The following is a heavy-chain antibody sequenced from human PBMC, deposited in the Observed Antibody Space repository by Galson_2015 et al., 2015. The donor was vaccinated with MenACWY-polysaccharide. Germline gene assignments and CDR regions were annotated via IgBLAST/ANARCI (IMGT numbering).Heavy chain of an antibody. D-gene: IGHD3-10*01. CDR3: ARTRGSYYYYYMDV. Sequence: SVKVSCKASGYTFTSFDINWVRRAAGQGLEWMGWMNPNGGGTGYAQKFQGRVTMTRDTSIGTAYMELSSLRSEDTAVYFCARTRGSYYYYYMDVWGKGTTVTVSS. J-gene: IGHJ6*03. CDR1: GYTFTSFD. V-gene: IGHV1-8*01. CDR2: MNPNGGGT.